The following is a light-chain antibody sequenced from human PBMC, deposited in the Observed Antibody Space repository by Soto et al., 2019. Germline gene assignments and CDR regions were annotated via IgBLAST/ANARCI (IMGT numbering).Light chain of an antibody. J-gene: IGKJ4*01. CDR1: QSVGSAY. V-gene: IGKV3-20*01. Sequence: EIVLTQSPGTLSLSPGERATLSCRASQSVGSAYVGWYQQKPGRAPRLLVYGASARATGTPDRFRGSGAGTDFTLTISRLEPEDFAVYYCQHHGDLIGFGGGTKVDIK. CDR2: GAS. CDR3: QHHGDLIG.